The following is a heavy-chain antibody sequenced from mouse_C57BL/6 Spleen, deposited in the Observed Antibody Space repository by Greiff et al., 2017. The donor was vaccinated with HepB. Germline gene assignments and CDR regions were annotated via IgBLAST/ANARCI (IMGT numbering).Heavy chain of an antibody. CDR3: ARGGYKGNWFAY. CDR2: INPSTGGT. Sequence: EVQLQQSGPELVKPGASVKISCKASGYSFTGYYMNWVKQSPEKSLEWIGEINPSTGGTTYNQKFKAKATVTVDKSSSTAYMQLKSLTSEDSAVYYGARGGYKGNWFAYWGQGTLVTVAA. CDR1: GYSFTGYY. D-gene: IGHD3-1*01. V-gene: IGHV1-42*01. J-gene: IGHJ3*01.